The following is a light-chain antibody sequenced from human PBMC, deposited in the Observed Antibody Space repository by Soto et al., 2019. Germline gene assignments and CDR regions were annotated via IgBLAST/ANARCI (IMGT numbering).Light chain of an antibody. CDR3: AAWDDSLSGYV. CDR2: RNN. Sequence: QSVVTQPPSASGTPGQRVTLSCSGSSSNIGSNYVYWYQRLPGTAPKLLIYRNNQRPSGVPDRFSGSKSGTSASLAISGLRSEDEADYYCAAWDDSLSGYVFGTGTKVTVL. V-gene: IGLV1-47*01. J-gene: IGLJ1*01. CDR1: SSNIGSNY.